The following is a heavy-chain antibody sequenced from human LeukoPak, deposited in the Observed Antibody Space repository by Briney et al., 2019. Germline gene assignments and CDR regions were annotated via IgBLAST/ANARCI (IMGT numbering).Heavy chain of an antibody. CDR3: ARDLSWEWTYWFDP. V-gene: IGHV1-18*01. CDR1: GYTFTSYG. D-gene: IGHD3-3*01. J-gene: IGHJ5*02. Sequence: ASVKVSCKASGYTFTSYGISWARQAPGQGLEWVGWISAYNGNTNYAQKLQGRVTMTTDTSTSTAYMELRSLRSDDTAVYYCARDLSWEWTYWFDPWGQGTLVTVSS. CDR2: ISAYNGNT.